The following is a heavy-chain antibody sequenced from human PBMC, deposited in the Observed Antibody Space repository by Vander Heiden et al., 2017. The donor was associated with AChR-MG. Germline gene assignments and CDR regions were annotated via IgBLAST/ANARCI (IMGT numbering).Heavy chain of an antibody. V-gene: IGHV4-34*01. CDR1: GGSFSSHY. CDR3: ARRGYYDGTSYYYY. Sequence: QVQLPRWGAGLLTPSETLSLTCGVSGGSFSSHYWTWLRQTPGKGLEWIGEINHTGSTNRNPSLESRVTLSIDTSKKQFSLKLSSVTAADTAVYFCARRGYYDGTSYYYYWGQGTLVTVSS. J-gene: IGHJ4*02. CDR2: INHTGST. D-gene: IGHD3-22*01.